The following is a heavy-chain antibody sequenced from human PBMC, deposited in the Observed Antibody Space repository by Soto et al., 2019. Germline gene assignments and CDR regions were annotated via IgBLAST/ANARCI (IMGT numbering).Heavy chain of an antibody. Sequence: SETLXLTCTVSGGSISSYYWSWIRQPPGKGLEWIGYIYYSGSTNYNPSLKSRVTISVDTSKNQFSLKLSSVTAADTAVYYCARGTGSTMVRGVFDPWGQGTLVTVSS. CDR1: GGSISSYY. V-gene: IGHV4-59*01. D-gene: IGHD3-10*01. J-gene: IGHJ5*02. CDR2: IYYSGST. CDR3: ARGTGSTMVRGVFDP.